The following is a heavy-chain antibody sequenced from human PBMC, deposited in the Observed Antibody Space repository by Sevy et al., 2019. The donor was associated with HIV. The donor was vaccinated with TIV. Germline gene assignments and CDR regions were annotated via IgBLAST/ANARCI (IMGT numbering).Heavy chain of an antibody. D-gene: IGHD2-15*01. Sequence: SEILSLTCAVSGGSLSSGAYSCSWIRQPPGKGLEWIGCLYHSGSTYYNPSLKSRVTISVDRSKNQFSLKLSSVTAADTAVYYCARVSGNSEWGYYFDSWGQGTLVTVSS. CDR3: ARVSGNSEWGYYFDS. CDR1: GGSLSSGAYS. V-gene: IGHV4-30-2*01. J-gene: IGHJ4*02. CDR2: LYHSGST.